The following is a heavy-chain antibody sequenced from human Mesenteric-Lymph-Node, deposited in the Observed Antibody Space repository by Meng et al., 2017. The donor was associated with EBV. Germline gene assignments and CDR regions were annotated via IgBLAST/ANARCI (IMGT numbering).Heavy chain of an antibody. Sequence: QVLLVQSGAGVKKPGASVKVSCTASGYPFTTYDSNWVRQATGQGLEWMGWMNPNIGNTGYAQKFQGRVSMTRDTSISTAYMELCSLKSEDTAVYYCARGVEGSGRDWYYWGQGTLVTVSS. CDR3: ARGVEGSGRDWYY. D-gene: IGHD3-10*01. CDR1: GYPFTTYD. CDR2: MNPNIGNT. J-gene: IGHJ4*02. V-gene: IGHV1-8*01.